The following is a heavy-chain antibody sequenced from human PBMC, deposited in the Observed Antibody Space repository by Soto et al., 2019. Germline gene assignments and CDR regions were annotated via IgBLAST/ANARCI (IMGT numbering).Heavy chain of an antibody. CDR1: VFTFEDYA. CDR2: ISWGSLSV. J-gene: IGHJ3*02. V-gene: IGHV3-9*01. CDR3: AKDSIRRSFSRSSTRARDAFDI. D-gene: IGHD6-6*01. Sequence: SLRLYCAVSVFTFEDYAMHWVRQAPGKGLEWVSGISWGSLSVAYADSVKGRFTISRDNAENSLHLQMNSLRAEDTAVYYCAKDSIRRSFSRSSTRARDAFDIWGQGTMVTVSS.